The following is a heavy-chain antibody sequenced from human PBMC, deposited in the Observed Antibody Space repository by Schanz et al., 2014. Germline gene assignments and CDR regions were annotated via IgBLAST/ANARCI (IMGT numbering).Heavy chain of an antibody. CDR2: IYISGST. V-gene: IGHV4-61*02. CDR1: GGSISSGVHY. J-gene: IGHJ5*02. Sequence: QVLLQESGPVLVKPSETLSLTCTVSGGSISSGVHYWSWVRQPAGRGLEWIGRIYISGSTRFNPSLKSRVTMSLDTSKNQVSLTLRSVTAADTAVYYCARGGSVATIAPYTWFDPWGQGTLVTVSS. D-gene: IGHD5-12*01. CDR3: ARGGSVATIAPYTWFDP.